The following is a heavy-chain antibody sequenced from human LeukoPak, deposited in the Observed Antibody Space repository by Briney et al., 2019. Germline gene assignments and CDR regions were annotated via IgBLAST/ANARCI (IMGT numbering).Heavy chain of an antibody. V-gene: IGHV1-2*02. CDR3: AREDIVVVPPARPFDP. J-gene: IGHJ5*02. CDR2: INPNSGGT. Sequence: ASVKVSCKASGYTFTGYYMHWVRQAPGQGLEWMGWINPNSGGTNYAQKFQGRVTMTRDTSISTAYMELSRLRSEDTAVYYCAREDIVVVPPARPFDPWGQGTLVTVSS. CDR1: GYTFTGYY. D-gene: IGHD2-2*01.